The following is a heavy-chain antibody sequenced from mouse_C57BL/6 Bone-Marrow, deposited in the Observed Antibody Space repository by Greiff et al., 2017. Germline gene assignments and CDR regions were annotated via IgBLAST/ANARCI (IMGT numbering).Heavy chain of an antibody. CDR1: GYTITDDY. J-gene: IGHJ3*01. V-gene: IGHV14-4*01. CDR2: IDPENGDT. Sequence: VQLKQSGAELVRPGASVKLSCTASGYTITDDYMHWVKQRPEQGLEWIGWIDPENGDTEYASKFEGKATITADTSSNTAYLRLSCLTSEDTAVYCCTGDYGSSGAYWGQGTLVTVSA. D-gene: IGHD1-1*01. CDR3: TGDYGSSGAY.